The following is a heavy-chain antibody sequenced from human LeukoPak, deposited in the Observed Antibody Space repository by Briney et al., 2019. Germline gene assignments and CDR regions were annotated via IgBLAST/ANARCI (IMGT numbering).Heavy chain of an antibody. CDR1: GYTFTGYY. CDR2: INPNSGGT. D-gene: IGHD6-19*01. Sequence: GASVKVSCKASGYTFTGYYMHWVRQAPGQGLEWMGWINPNSGGTNYAQKFQGRVTMTRDTSISTAYMELSRLRSDDTAVYYCARVAVAGPFYYYCYMDVWGKGTTVTISS. CDR3: ARVAVAGPFYYYCYMDV. J-gene: IGHJ6*03. V-gene: IGHV1-2*02.